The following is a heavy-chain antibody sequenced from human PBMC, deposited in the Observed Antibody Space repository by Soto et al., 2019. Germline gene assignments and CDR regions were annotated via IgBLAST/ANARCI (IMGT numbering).Heavy chain of an antibody. Sequence: ASVKVSCKASGGTFSSYAISWVRQAPGQGLEWMGGIIPIFGTANYAQKFQGRVTITADESTSTAYMELSSLRSEDTAVYYCARAPYCSGGSCYVDYWGQGTLVTVSS. V-gene: IGHV1-69*13. D-gene: IGHD2-15*01. CDR2: IIPIFGTA. J-gene: IGHJ4*02. CDR3: ARAPYCSGGSCYVDY. CDR1: GGTFSSYA.